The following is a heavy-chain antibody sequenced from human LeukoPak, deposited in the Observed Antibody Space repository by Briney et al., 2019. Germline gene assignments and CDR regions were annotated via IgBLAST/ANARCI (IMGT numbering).Heavy chain of an antibody. D-gene: IGHD4-17*01. CDR1: GFTFSSYA. Sequence: GGSLRLSCAASGFTFSSYAMSWVRQAPGKGLEWVSAISGSGGSTYYADSVKGRFTISRDNSKNTLYLQMNSLRAEDTAVYYCANRDDYGDYYYYGMDVWGQGTTVTVSS. J-gene: IGHJ6*02. CDR2: ISGSGGST. V-gene: IGHV3-23*01. CDR3: ANRDDYGDYYYYGMDV.